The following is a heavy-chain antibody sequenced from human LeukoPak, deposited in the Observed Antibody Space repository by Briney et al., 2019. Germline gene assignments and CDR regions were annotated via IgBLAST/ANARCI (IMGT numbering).Heavy chain of an antibody. V-gene: IGHV4-38-2*02. CDR1: GYSISSGFY. D-gene: IGHD3-3*01. CDR2: IYHSGST. CDR3: AKDLRSITIFGEVTPAN. J-gene: IGHJ4*02. Sequence: SETLSLTCTVSGYSISSGFYWGWVRQPPGKGLEWIGNIYHSGSTYYNPSLKSRITMSVDTSKNQFSLELNSVTAADTAVYYCAKDLRSITIFGEVTPANWGQGTLVTVSS.